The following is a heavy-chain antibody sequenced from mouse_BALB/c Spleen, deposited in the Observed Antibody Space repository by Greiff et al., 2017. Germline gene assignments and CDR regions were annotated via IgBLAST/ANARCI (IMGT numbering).Heavy chain of an antibody. Sequence: EVQLVESGGGLVQPGGSLRLSCATSGFTFTDYYMSWVRQPPGKALEWLGFIRNKANGYTTEYSASVKGRFTISRDTSQSILYLQMNTLRAEDSATYYCARDGNYSAWFAYWGQGTLVTVAA. J-gene: IGHJ3*01. CDR1: GFTFTDYY. D-gene: IGHD2-1*01. CDR2: IRNKANGYTT. V-gene: IGHV7-3*02. CDR3: ARDGNYSAWFAY.